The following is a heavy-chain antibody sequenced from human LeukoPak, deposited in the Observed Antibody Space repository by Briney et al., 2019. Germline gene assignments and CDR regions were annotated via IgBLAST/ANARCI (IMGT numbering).Heavy chain of an antibody. V-gene: IGHV1-46*03. CDR3: ARSLGSTSCYFGCWFDP. D-gene: IGHD2-2*01. Sequence: ASVKVSCKASGYTFTSYYMHWVRQAPGQGLEWMGIINPSGGSTSYAQKFQGRVTMTRDTSTSTVYMELSSLRSEDTAVYYCARSLGSTSCYFGCWFDPWGQETLVTVSS. CDR1: GYTFTSYY. J-gene: IGHJ5*02. CDR2: INPSGGST.